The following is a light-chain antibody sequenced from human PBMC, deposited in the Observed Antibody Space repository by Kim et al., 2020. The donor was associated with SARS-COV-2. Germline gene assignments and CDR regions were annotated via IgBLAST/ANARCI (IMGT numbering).Light chain of an antibody. J-gene: IGLJ1*01. Sequence: QSALTQPASVSGSPGQSITISCTGTSSDVGSYNLVSWYQQHPGKAPKLMIYEVSKRPSGVSNRFSGSKSGKTASLTISGLQAEDEADYYCCSYAGSSTFPYVFGTGTKVTVL. CDR2: EVS. CDR3: CSYAGSSTFPYV. V-gene: IGLV2-23*02. CDR1: SSDVGSYNL.